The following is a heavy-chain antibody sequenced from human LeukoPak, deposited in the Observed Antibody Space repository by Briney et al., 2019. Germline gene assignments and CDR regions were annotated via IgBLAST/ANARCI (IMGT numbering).Heavy chain of an antibody. Sequence: PSETLSLTRTVSGVSITSYYWCWIRQPAGKGLEWVGRIETRGRTNYNPSIKSRLSISVDTSKNQFSLRLSSVTAADSAVYYCARNSQDYYYMDVWGKGTTVTVSS. CDR2: IETRGRT. CDR3: ARNSQDYYYMDV. CDR1: GVSITSYY. V-gene: IGHV4-4*07. D-gene: IGHD4-11*01. J-gene: IGHJ6*03.